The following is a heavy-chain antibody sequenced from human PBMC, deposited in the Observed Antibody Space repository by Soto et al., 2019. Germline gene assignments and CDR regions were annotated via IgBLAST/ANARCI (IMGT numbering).Heavy chain of an antibody. V-gene: IGHV4-34*01. CDR1: GGSFSGYY. CDR2: INHSGST. D-gene: IGHD3-3*01. Sequence: QVQLQQWGAGLLKPSETLSLTCAVYGGSFSGYYWSWIRQPPGKGLEWIGEINHSGSTNYNPSLKSRVTISVDTSKNQFSLKLSSVTAADTAVYYCACPRYDFWSGYSGAFDYWGQGTLVTVSS. J-gene: IGHJ4*02. CDR3: ACPRYDFWSGYSGAFDY.